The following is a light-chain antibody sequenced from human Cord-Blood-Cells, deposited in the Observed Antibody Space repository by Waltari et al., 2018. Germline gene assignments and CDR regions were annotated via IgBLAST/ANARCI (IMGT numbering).Light chain of an antibody. J-gene: IGKJ4*01. CDR3: KQAKKIPLT. V-gene: IGKV1-12*01. Sequence: DIQMTQSPSTVPAPVGDRVTIPCRPSQSISTWLAWNQQKPGKAPKLLIYAASSLQSGVPSRFSGSGSGTDFTLTISRLEPEDFATYYCKQAKKIPLTFGGGTKVEIK. CDR1: QSISTW. CDR2: AAS.